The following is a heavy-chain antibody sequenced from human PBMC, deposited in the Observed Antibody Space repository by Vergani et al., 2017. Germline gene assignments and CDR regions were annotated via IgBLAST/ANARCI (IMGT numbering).Heavy chain of an antibody. CDR2: IIPILGIA. V-gene: IGHV1-69*08. J-gene: IGHJ4*02. CDR3: ARDADYGDYVGVDY. D-gene: IGHD4-17*01. CDR1: GGTFSSYT. Sequence: QVQLVQSGAEVKKPGSSVKVSCKASGGTFSSYTISWVRQAPGQGLEWMGRIIPILGIANYAQKCQGRVTITADKSTSTAYMELSSLRSEDTAVYYCARDADYGDYVGVDYWGQGTLVTVSS.